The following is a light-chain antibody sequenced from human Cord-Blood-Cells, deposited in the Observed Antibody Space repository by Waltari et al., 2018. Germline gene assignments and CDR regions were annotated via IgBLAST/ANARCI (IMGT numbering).Light chain of an antibody. CDR1: SSDVGSYNL. CDR3: CSYAGSSTLVV. CDR2: EGS. Sequence: QSALTQPASVSGSPGQSITISCTGTSSDVGSYNLVSWYQQHPGKAPKLMIYEGSKRPSGVSNRFPGSKSGNTASLTIAGLQAEDEADYYCCSYAGSSTLVVFGGGTKLTVL. J-gene: IGLJ2*01. V-gene: IGLV2-23*01.